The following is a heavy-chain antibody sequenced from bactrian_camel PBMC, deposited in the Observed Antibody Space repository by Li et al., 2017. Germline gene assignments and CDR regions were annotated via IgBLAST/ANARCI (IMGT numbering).Heavy chain of an antibody. D-gene: IGHD3*01. CDR3: AANSRSFGCPARAPTIDAFTD. J-gene: IGHJ4*01. V-gene: IGHV3S10*01. Sequence: QLVESGGGSVQAGGSLKLSCAASGYSWRDYCMGWFRQPPGKEREGVAAIEDDGATYYSESVKGRFTISMDNAKNTLYLQMNSLQPEDTAMYFCAANSRSFGCPARAPTIDAFTDWGQGTQVTVS. CDR2: IEDDGAT. CDR1: GYSWRDYC.